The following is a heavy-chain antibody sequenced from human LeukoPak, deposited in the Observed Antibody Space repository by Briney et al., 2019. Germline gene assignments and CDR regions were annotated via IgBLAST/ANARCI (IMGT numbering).Heavy chain of an antibody. CDR1: GFTFSNYA. V-gene: IGHV3-23*01. CDR2: ISGSGGGT. Sequence: GGSLRLSCAASGFTFSNYAMNWVRQAPGKGLGWVSAISGSGGGTYYADSVKGRFTISRDNSKNTLYLQMNSLRAEDTAVYYCGKDHSIAATATVGDFDYWGQGTLVTVSS. J-gene: IGHJ4*02. CDR3: GKDHSIAATATVGDFDY. D-gene: IGHD6-13*01.